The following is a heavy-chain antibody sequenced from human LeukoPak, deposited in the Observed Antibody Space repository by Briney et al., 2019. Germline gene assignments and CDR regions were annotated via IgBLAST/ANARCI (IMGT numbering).Heavy chain of an antibody. CDR3: ARVSITMIVAPFDY. CDR1: GFTFSSYE. D-gene: IGHD3-22*01. Sequence: PGGSLRLSCAASGFTFSSYEMNWVRQAPGKGLEWVSYISSSGSTIYYADSVKGRFTISRDNAKNSLYLQMNSLRAEDTAVYYCARVSITMIVAPFDYWGQGTLVTVSS. V-gene: IGHV3-48*03. CDR2: ISSSGSTI. J-gene: IGHJ4*02.